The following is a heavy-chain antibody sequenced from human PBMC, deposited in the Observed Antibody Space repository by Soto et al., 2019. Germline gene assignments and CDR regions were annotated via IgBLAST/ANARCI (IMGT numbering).Heavy chain of an antibody. CDR1: GYIFIRYS. V-gene: IGHV1-46*01. CDR2: ITPRDGTT. CDR3: ARGGGTLDY. J-gene: IGHJ4*02. Sequence: ASVKVSFKASGYIFIRYSMYWLRQAPGQGPEWMGIITPRDGTTIYAQNFQGRVTIDRDTSTSTVYMELSSLTSEDTAVYYCARGGGTLDYWGQGTLVTVSS.